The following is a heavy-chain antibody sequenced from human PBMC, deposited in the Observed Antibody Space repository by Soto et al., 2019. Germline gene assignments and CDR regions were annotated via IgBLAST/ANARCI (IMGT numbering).Heavy chain of an antibody. J-gene: IGHJ4*02. CDR2: ISGTASRT. D-gene: IGHD3-9*01. CDR3: ATSFRYFDN. CDR1: GLTATTTP. Sequence: GSLRLSCAGSGLTATTTPLSWVRQPPGKGLEWVTTISGTASRTYYVDSVKGRFFISRDNSKNTVTLQMNNLTLDDTAVYDCATSFRYFDNWGQGTLVTVPS. V-gene: IGHV3-23*01.